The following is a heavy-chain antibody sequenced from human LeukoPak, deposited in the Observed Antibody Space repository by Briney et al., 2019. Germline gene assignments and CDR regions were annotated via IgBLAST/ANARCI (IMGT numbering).Heavy chain of an antibody. Sequence: GGSLRLSCAASVFTFSIYSMSWVRQAPWKGLEWVSSISGTSGNTYYADSVKGRFAISRDNSKDTLYLQMNSLRAEDTAIYYCAKLRADSSGWPFDYWGQGTLVTVSS. V-gene: IGHV3-23*01. CDR1: VFTFSIYS. D-gene: IGHD6-19*01. J-gene: IGHJ4*02. CDR3: AKLRADSSGWPFDY. CDR2: ISGTSGNT.